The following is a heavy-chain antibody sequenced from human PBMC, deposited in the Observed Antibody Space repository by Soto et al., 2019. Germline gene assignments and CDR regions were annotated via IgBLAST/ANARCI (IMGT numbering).Heavy chain of an antibody. CDR1: GFTVSSKY. J-gene: IGHJ6*04. CDR2: IQSGGTT. CDR3: ARDDVLCDGGRCYGIPLDV. Sequence: PGGSLRLSCAASGFTVSSKYMTWVRQAPGKGLEWVSLIQSGGTTYYADSVKGRFTISRDTSENTLHLQMDSLRVEDTAVYYCARDDVLCDGGRCYGIPLDVWCKGTTVTVSS. D-gene: IGHD2-15*01. V-gene: IGHV3-66*01.